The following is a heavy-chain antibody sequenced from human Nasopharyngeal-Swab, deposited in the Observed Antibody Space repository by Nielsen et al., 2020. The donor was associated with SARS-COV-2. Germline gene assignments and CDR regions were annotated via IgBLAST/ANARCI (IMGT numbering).Heavy chain of an antibody. Sequence: GGSLRLSCAASGFIFSASAMHWVRQAPGKGLEWLGRIGDKDHNYATTYGASVKGRFTISRDDSKNTAFQQMDSLKTEDTALYYCTTDFYFDYWGQGTLVTVSS. CDR2: IGDKDHNYAT. CDR3: TTDFYFDY. CDR1: GFIFSASA. J-gene: IGHJ4*02. V-gene: IGHV3-73*01.